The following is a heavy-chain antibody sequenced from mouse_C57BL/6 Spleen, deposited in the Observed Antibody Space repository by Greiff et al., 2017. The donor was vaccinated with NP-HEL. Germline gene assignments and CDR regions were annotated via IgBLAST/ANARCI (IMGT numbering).Heavy chain of an antibody. CDR1: GYTFTDYY. J-gene: IGHJ3*01. CDR3: ARTGGYYGGAWFAY. D-gene: IGHD2-3*01. V-gene: IGHV1-26*01. CDR2: INPNNGGT. Sequence: EVQLQQSGPELVKPGASVKISCKASGYTFTDYYMNWVKQSHGKSLEWIGDINPNNGGTSYNQKFKGKATLTVDKSSSTAYMELRSLTSEDSAVYYCARTGGYYGGAWFAYWGQGTLVTVSA.